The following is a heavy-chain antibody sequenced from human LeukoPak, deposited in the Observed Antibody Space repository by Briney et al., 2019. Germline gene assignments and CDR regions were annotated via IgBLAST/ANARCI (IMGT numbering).Heavy chain of an antibody. D-gene: IGHD6-19*01. Sequence: SETLSLTCTVSGGSISSSYYYWGWIRQPPGKGLEWIGSIYYSGSTYYNPSLKSRVTISVDTSKNQFSLKLSSVTAADTAVYSCAGSSGWYVYFQHWGQGTLVTVSS. CDR3: AGSSGWYVYFQH. CDR1: GGSISSSYYY. V-gene: IGHV4-39*01. CDR2: IYYSGST. J-gene: IGHJ1*01.